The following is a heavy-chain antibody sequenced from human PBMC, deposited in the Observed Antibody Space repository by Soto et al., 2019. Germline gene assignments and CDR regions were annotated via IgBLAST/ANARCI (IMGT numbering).Heavy chain of an antibody. CDR1: GFTFSSYR. D-gene: IGHD3-10*01. J-gene: IGHJ4*02. Sequence: LSLTCAASGFTFSSYRMNWVRQAPGKGLEWVSSISSSSSDIYYADSVKGRFTISRDNAKNSLYLQMNSLRAEDTAVYYCAREVYYYGSGTYWQPFDYWGQGTLVTVSS. CDR3: AREVYYYGSGTYWQPFDY. V-gene: IGHV3-21*01. CDR2: ISSSSSDI.